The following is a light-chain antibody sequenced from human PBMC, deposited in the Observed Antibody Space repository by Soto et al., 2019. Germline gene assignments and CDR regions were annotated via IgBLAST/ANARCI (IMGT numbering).Light chain of an antibody. CDR2: GAS. J-gene: IGKJ1*01. Sequence: IVLTQSPGTLSLSPGERATLSCRASQSVSRSYLAWYQQKPGQSPRLLIYGASSRATGIPDRFSGSGSGTDFTLTISRLEPEDFAVYYCQQYGSPWTFGQGTKVEIK. CDR1: QSVSRSY. V-gene: IGKV3-20*01. CDR3: QQYGSPWT.